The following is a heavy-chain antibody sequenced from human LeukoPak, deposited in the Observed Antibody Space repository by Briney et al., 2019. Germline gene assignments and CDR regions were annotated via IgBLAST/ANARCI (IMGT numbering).Heavy chain of an antibody. J-gene: IGHJ4*02. V-gene: IGHV1-69*13. Sequence: SVKVSFTASGGTFSSYAISWVRQAPGQGLEWMGGIIPIFGTANYAQKFQGRVTITADESTSTAYMELSSLRSEDTAVYYCARPIAVAGTFTTAFDYWGQGTLVTVSS. D-gene: IGHD6-19*01. CDR1: GGTFSSYA. CDR3: ARPIAVAGTFTTAFDY. CDR2: IIPIFGTA.